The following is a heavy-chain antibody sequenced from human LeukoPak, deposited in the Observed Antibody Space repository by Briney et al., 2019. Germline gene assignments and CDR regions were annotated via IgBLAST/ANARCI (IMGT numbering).Heavy chain of an antibody. V-gene: IGHV4-34*08. D-gene: IGHD3-3*01. CDR1: GFTFSSYW. J-gene: IGHJ4*02. CDR2: INHSGST. Sequence: GSLRLSCAASGFTFSSYWMSWIRQPPGKGLEWIGEINHSGSTNYNPSLKSRVTISVDTSKNQFSLKLSSVTAADTAVYYCATRESLFLEWLPQGDWGQGTLVTVSS. CDR3: ATRESLFLEWLPQGD.